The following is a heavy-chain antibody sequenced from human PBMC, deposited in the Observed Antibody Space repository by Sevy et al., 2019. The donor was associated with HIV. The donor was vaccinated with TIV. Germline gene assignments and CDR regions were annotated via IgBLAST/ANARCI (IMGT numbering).Heavy chain of an antibody. Sequence: ASMKVSCKASGYTFTSYGISWVRQAPGQGLEWMGWISAYNGDTNYAQKLQGTVTMTTDTSTSTAYMELTSLRSDDTAVYFCARGYYDFWSGYYRRDAFDSWGQGTRVTVSS. CDR2: ISAYNGDT. V-gene: IGHV1-18*01. CDR1: GYTFTSYG. D-gene: IGHD3-3*01. J-gene: IGHJ3*02. CDR3: ARGYYDFWSGYYRRDAFDS.